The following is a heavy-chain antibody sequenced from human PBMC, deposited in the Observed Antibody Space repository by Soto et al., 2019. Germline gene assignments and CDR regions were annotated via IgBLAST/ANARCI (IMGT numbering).Heavy chain of an antibody. CDR2: IRSGGSAT. V-gene: IGHV3-48*02. Sequence: EVQLVESGGGLVHPGGSLKLSGAASGFNFDTEPMNWVRQAPGKGLEWVSNIRSGGSATSYAVSVKGRFTISRDNGKNSLYLQMNSLRDEDTAVYFCVRDVNWGFDSWGQGTLVTVSS. J-gene: IGHJ5*01. D-gene: IGHD7-27*01. CDR3: VRDVNWGFDS. CDR1: GFNFDTEP.